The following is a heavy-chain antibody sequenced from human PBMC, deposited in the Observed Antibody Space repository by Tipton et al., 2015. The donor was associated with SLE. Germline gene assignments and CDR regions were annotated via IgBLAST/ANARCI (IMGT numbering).Heavy chain of an antibody. D-gene: IGHD1-26*01. V-gene: IGHV4-4*09. CDR3: ASTKLYWYFDL. CDR2: ISTSGST. Sequence: GLVKPSETLSLTCTVSGGSISSYFWSWIRQPPGKGLEWIGYISTSGSTNYNPSLKSRVTISVDTSKNQFSLKLTSVTAADTAVYYCASTKLYWYFDLWGRGTLVTVSS. J-gene: IGHJ2*01. CDR1: GGSISSYF.